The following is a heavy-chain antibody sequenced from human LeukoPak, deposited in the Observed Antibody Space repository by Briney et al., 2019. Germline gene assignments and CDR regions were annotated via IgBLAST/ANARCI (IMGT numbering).Heavy chain of an antibody. D-gene: IGHD3-10*01. V-gene: IGHV3-20*04. CDR1: GFTFGNYG. J-gene: IGHJ4*02. CDR2: INWNGGST. Sequence: PGGSLRLSCAASGFTFGNYGMSWVRQAPGKGLEWVSGINWNGGSTGYADSVEGRFTIFRDNAKNSLYLQMTSLRAEDTAVYYCARDLSYGSGDYWGQGILVTVSS. CDR3: ARDLSYGSGDY.